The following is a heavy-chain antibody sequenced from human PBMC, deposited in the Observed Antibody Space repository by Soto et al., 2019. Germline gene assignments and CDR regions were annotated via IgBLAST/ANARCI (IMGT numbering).Heavy chain of an antibody. V-gene: IGHV1-3*01. CDR1: GYTFTSYA. CDR2: INADNGNT. D-gene: IGHD2-15*01. CDR3: ARRAQVVAAYNWFDP. Sequence: ASVKVSCKAPGYTFTSYAMHWVRQAPGQRLEWMGWINADNGNTKYSQKLQGRLTITRDTSASTAYMELSSPRSEDTAVYYCARRAQVVAAYNWFDPWGQGTLVTVSS. J-gene: IGHJ5*02.